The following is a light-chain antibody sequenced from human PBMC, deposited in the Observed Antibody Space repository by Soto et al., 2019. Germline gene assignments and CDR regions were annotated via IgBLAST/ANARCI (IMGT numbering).Light chain of an antibody. J-gene: IGKJ1*01. CDR3: LQYYSWPRT. CDR2: GAT. V-gene: IGKV3-15*01. CDR1: QSVSIL. Sequence: IVVKPSPAALSVTPGERATLSCRASQSVSILLAWYQQKPGQAPRLLIHGATTRATGIPARFSGSGSETEFTLTISGLQSEDSGVYYCLQYYSWPRTFGQGTKVDIK.